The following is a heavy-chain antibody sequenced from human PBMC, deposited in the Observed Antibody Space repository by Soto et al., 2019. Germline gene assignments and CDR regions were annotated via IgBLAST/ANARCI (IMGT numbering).Heavy chain of an antibody. J-gene: IGHJ4*02. V-gene: IGHV4-34*01. CDR1: GGSFSGYY. CDR3: AQKRGYEVD. CDR2: INHSGST. Sequence: SETLSLTCAVYGGSFSGYYWSWIRQPPGKGLEWIGEINHSGSTNYNPSLKSRVNISVDTSKNQFSLKLSSVTAADTAVYYCAQKRGYEVDWGQGTLVTVSS. D-gene: IGHD5-12*01.